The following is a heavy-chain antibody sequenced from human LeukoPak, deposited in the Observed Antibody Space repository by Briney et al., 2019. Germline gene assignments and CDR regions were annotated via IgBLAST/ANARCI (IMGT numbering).Heavy chain of an antibody. CDR3: AREGREGYSSSSSFDY. Sequence: PSETLSLTCTVSGGSISSYYWSWIRQPPGKGLEWIGYIYYSGSTNYNPSLKSRVTISVDTSKNQFSLKLSSVTAADTAVYYCAREGREGYSSSSSFDYWGQGTLVTVSS. D-gene: IGHD6-6*01. CDR2: IYYSGST. J-gene: IGHJ4*02. V-gene: IGHV4-59*01. CDR1: GGSISSYY.